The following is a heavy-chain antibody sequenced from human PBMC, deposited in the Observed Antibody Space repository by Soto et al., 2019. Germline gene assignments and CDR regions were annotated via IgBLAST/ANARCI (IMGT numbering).Heavy chain of an antibody. D-gene: IGHD4-17*01. Sequence: SETLSLTCTVSGGSISSYYWSWIRQPPGKGLEWIGYIYYSGSTNYNPSLKSRVTISVDTSKNQFSLKLSSVTAADTAVYYCARGGARGDYWGQGTLVTVSS. CDR1: GGSISSYY. V-gene: IGHV4-59*01. CDR3: ARGGARGDY. CDR2: IYYSGST. J-gene: IGHJ4*02.